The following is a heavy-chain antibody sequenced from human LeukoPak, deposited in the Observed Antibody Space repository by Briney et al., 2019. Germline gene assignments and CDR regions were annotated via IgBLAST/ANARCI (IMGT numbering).Heavy chain of an antibody. Sequence: SETLSLTCAVYGGSFSGYYWSWIRQPPGKGLEWIGEINHSGSTNYNPSLKSRVTIPVDTSKNQFSLKLSSVTAADTAVYYCARGRGSYRKYYFDYWGQGTLVTVSS. V-gene: IGHV4-34*01. D-gene: IGHD1-26*01. CDR1: GGSFSGYY. CDR3: ARGRGSYRKYYFDY. CDR2: INHSGST. J-gene: IGHJ4*02.